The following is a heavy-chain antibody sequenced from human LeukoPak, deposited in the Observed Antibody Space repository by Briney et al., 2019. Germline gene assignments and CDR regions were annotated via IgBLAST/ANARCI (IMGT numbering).Heavy chain of an antibody. CDR2: INSDGSST. V-gene: IGHV3-74*01. CDR1: GFTFSSYW. D-gene: IGHD2-21*02. J-gene: IGHJ3*02. Sequence: GGSLRLSCAASGFTFSSYWMSWVRQAPGKGLVWVSRINSDGSSTSYADSVKGRFTISRDNAKNTLYLQMNSLRAEDTAVYYCAYCGGDCYDDAFDIWGQGTMVTVSS. CDR3: AYCGGDCYDDAFDI.